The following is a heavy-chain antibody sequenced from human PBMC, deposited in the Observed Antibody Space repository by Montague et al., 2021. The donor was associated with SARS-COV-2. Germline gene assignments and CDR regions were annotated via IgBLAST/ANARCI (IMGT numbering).Heavy chain of an antibody. V-gene: IGHV3-23*01. CDR2: ISGSGGST. D-gene: IGHD3-10*01. CDR1: GFTFSSYA. Sequence: SLRLSCAASGFTFSSYAMSWVRQAPGKGLEWVSVISGSGGSTYYADSVKGRFTISRDNSKNTLYLQMNSLRAEDTAVYYCANPPVRHYGSGHYFDYWGQGTLVTVSS. CDR3: ANPPVRHYGSGHYFDY. J-gene: IGHJ4*02.